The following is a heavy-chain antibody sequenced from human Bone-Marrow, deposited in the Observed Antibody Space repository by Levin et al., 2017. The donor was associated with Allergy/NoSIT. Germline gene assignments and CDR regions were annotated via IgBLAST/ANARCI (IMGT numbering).Heavy chain of an antibody. CDR3: ARGGGYNWNYVFSY. D-gene: IGHD3/OR15-3a*01. CDR2: MNPNSGNT. V-gene: IGHV1-8*01. Sequence: ASVKVSCKTSGYTFTSYDINWVRQTTGQGPEWMGWMNPNSGNTGYTRKFQGRVTMTRNTSINTAYMELSSLRSEDTAVYYCARGGGYNWNYVFSYWGQGSLVTVSS. J-gene: IGHJ4*02. CDR1: GYTFTSYD.